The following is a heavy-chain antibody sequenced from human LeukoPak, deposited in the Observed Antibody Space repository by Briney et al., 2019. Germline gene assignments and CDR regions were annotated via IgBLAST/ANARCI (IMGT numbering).Heavy chain of an antibody. Sequence: PSETLSLTCTVSGGSISSYYWSWIRQPPGKGLEWIGYIYYSGSTNYNPSLKSRVTISVDTSKNQFPLKLSSVTAADTAVYYCARGSRYTSYHGFYFDYWGQGTLVTVSS. CDR2: IYYSGST. CDR1: GGSISSYY. D-gene: IGHD2-2*01. CDR3: ARGSRYTSYHGFYFDY. J-gene: IGHJ4*02. V-gene: IGHV4-59*01.